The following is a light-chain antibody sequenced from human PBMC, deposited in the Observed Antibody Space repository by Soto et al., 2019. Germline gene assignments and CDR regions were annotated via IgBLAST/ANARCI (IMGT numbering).Light chain of an antibody. Sequence: QSALTQPPSASGTPGQRVSISCSGGSSNIGINTVNWYQQLPGAAPKLLIYRNDQRPSGVPDRFSGSRSGTSASLAIDGLQSEDEADYFRAAWDDSLNGFFVFGTGTKVTVL. V-gene: IGLV1-44*01. CDR2: RND. J-gene: IGLJ1*01. CDR3: AAWDDSLNGFFV. CDR1: SSNIGINT.